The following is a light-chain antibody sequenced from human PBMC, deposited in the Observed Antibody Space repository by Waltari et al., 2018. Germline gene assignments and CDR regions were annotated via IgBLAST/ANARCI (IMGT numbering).Light chain of an antibody. CDR3: QQYLRLPVT. Sequence: IALTQSPGTLSLSVGERATVTCRASEDVSRALAWYQQKPGQAPRLLIYGASNRATGIPYRFSGSGSGTDFSLTISRLEPDDFAVYYCQQYLRLPVTFGQGTTVEI. CDR1: EDVSRA. CDR2: GAS. J-gene: IGKJ1*01. V-gene: IGKV3-20*01.